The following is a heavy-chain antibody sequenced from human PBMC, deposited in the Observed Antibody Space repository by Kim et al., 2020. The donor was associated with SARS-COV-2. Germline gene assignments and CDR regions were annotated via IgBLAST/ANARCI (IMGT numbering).Heavy chain of an antibody. J-gene: IGHJ4*02. CDR1: GFTFSSYA. CDR2: VSGSGDNT. CDR3: AKTRGYCTGGSCYGDY. Sequence: GGSLRLSCAASGFTFSSYAMTWVRQAPGKGLEWVSAVSGSGDNTYYADSVKGRFTISRDNSKNTLYLQMDSLRADDTAVYYCAKTRGYCTGGSCYGDYWGQGALVTVSS. V-gene: IGHV3-23*01. D-gene: IGHD2-15*01.